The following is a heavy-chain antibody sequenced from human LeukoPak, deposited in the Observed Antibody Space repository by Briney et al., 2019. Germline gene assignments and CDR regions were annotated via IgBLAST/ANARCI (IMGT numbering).Heavy chain of an antibody. CDR1: GFTFSGDA. Sequence: GVSLRLSCAASGFTFSGDAMSWVRQAPGKGLEWVSAISGSGGSTYYADSVKGRFTISRDNSKNTLYLQMNSLRAEDTAVYYCAKDDSLAAHDYWGQGTLVTVSS. J-gene: IGHJ4*02. CDR3: AKDDSLAAHDY. V-gene: IGHV3-23*01. CDR2: ISGSGGST. D-gene: IGHD3-16*01.